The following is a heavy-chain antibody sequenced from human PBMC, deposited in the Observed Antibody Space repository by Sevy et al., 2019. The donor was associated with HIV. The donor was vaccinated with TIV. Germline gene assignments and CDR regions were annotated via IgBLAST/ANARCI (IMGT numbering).Heavy chain of an antibody. CDR3: ATAGVGATNELIFDY. Sequence: ASVKVSCKVSGYTLTELSMHWVRQAPGKGLEWMGGFDPEDGETIYAQTFQGRVTMTEDTSTDTAYMELSSLRSEDTAVYYCATAGVGATNELIFDYWGQGTLVTVSS. V-gene: IGHV1-24*01. D-gene: IGHD1-26*01. CDR1: GYTLTELS. J-gene: IGHJ4*02. CDR2: FDPEDGET.